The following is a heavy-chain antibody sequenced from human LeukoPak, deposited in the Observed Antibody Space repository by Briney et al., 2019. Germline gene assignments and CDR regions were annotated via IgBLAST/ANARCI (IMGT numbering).Heavy chain of an antibody. CDR2: INSDGSST. CDR3: ARAGTGYYDFWSGYYTSVYFDY. D-gene: IGHD3-3*01. Sequence: GGSLRLSCAASGFTVSSNYMSWVRQAPGKGLVWVSRINSDGSSTSYADSVKGRFTISRDNAKNTLYLQMNSLRAEDTAVYYCARAGTGYYDFWSGYYTSVYFDYWGQGTLVTVSS. J-gene: IGHJ4*02. V-gene: IGHV3-74*01. CDR1: GFTVSSNY.